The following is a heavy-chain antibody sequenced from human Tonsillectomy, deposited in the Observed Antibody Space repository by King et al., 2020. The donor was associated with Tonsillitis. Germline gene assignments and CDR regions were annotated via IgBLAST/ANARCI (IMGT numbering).Heavy chain of an antibody. V-gene: IGHV1-46*01. J-gene: IGHJ3*02. CDR3: ATSTATPPIDAFDI. Sequence: QLVQSGAEVKKPGASVRVSCTASAYSFSRDYIHWVRQAPGQGPEWMGMINPSGGKTDYAQKFHGRVNLTRDTSTSTVYMELSSLRSDDTAIYYCATSTATPPIDAFDIWGQGTMVMVSS. CDR2: INPSGGKT. CDR1: AYSFSRDY. D-gene: IGHD5/OR15-5a*01.